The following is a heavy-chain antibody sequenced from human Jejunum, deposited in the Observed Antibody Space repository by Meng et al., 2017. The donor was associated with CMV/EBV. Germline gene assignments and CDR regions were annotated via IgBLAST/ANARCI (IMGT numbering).Heavy chain of an antibody. Sequence: FSTSAMTWVRQAPGKGLEWVSAISGSGGSTHYADSVKGRFTISRDNSNNTLYLQMNGLRAEDTAKYYCAKATDIVVVVAAYGLDVWGQGTTVTVSS. CDR1: FSTSA. V-gene: IGHV3-23*01. J-gene: IGHJ6*02. CDR3: AKATDIVVVVAAYGLDV. D-gene: IGHD2-15*01. CDR2: ISGSGGST.